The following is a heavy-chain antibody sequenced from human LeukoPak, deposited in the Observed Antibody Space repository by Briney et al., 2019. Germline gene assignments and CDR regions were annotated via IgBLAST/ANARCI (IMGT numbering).Heavy chain of an antibody. D-gene: IGHD3-22*01. CDR2: IKSKTDGGTT. Sequence: GGSLRLSCAASGFTFSNAWMSWVRQAPGKGLEWVGRIKSKTDGGTTDYAAPVKGRFTISRDDSKNTLYLQMNSLRAEDTAVYYCAKALTDYYDSSGYYYSYYYYGMDVWGQGTTVTVSS. V-gene: IGHV3-15*01. CDR3: AKALTDYYDSSGYYYSYYYYGMDV. J-gene: IGHJ6*02. CDR1: GFTFSNAW.